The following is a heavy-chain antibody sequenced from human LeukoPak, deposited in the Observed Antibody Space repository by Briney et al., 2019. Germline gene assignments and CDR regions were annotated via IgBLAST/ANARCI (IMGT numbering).Heavy chain of an antibody. D-gene: IGHD3-22*01. V-gene: IGHV1-69*13. CDR2: IIPIFGTA. J-gene: IGHJ4*02. CDR1: GGTFSSYA. Sequence: GASVKVSCKASGGTFSSYAISWVRQAPGQGLEWMGGIIPIFGTANYAQKFQGRVTITADESTSTAYMEQSSLRSEDTAVYYCARDQDSSGYFSVFDYWGQGTLVTVSS. CDR3: ARDQDSSGYFSVFDY.